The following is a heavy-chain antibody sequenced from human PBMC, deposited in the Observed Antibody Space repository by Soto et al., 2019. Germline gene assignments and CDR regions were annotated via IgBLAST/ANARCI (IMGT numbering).Heavy chain of an antibody. D-gene: IGHD1-1*01. CDR1: GFNFNTFA. V-gene: IGHV3-23*01. CDR3: AKDPPSPWTANWVDP. CDR2: ISSSGGSR. Sequence: EEQVSESGGALVQPGGSLRLSCAASGFNFNTFAMSCIRQAPGKGLEWVSHISSSGGSRDYADSVRGRFTISRDNSKNVLFLQMNSLRADDTATYYCAKDPPSPWTANWVDPWGKGTLVTVSS. J-gene: IGHJ5*02.